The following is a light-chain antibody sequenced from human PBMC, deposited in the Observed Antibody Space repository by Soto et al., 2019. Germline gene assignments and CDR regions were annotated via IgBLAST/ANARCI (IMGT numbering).Light chain of an antibody. CDR2: DVS. CDR3: QQYDPFPYT. J-gene: IGKJ2*01. CDR1: QSISGF. V-gene: IGKV1-5*01. Sequence: DIQMTQSPSTLSASIEGRVTITCRASQSISGFLAWYQQKPGKAPKLLVYDVSNLQSGVPSRFSGSGSGTEFTLTISSLQHDDSAAYCCQQYDPFPYTSVQGTKV.